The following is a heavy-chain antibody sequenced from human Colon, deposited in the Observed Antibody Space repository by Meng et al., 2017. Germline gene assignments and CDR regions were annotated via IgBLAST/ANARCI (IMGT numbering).Heavy chain of an antibody. CDR1: GFPRSTYA. D-gene: IGHD6-13*01. CDR2: IWYDGSLK. J-gene: IGHJ4*02. V-gene: IGHV3-33*01. Sequence: GGSLSLSCAASGFPRSTYAMHWVRQAPGKGLEWVAVIWYDGSLKLYGDFVKGRFAISRDNYKNAVYLEVNSLRAEDTAVYYCARGGIATSGTALDYWGQGTLVTVSS. CDR3: ARGGIATSGTALDY.